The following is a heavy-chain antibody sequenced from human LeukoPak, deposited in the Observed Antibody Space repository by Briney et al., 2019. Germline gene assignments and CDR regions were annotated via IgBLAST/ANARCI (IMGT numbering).Heavy chain of an antibody. Sequence: SETLSLTCTVSGGSTSSSSYYWGWIRQPPGKGLEWIGSIYYSGSTYYNPSLKSRVTISVDTSKNQFSLKLSSVTAADTAVYYCARDKTYYGSGSYSHWFDPWGQGTLVTVSS. J-gene: IGHJ5*02. CDR2: IYYSGST. CDR1: GGSTSSSSYY. CDR3: ARDKTYYGSGSYSHWFDP. V-gene: IGHV4-39*07. D-gene: IGHD3-10*01.